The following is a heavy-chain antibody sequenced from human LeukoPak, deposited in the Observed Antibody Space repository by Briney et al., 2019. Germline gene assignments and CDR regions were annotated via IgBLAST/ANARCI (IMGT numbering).Heavy chain of an antibody. CDR1: GFTVGNNY. D-gene: IGHD3-10*01. CDR2: MYSGGSS. V-gene: IGHV3-66*02. J-gene: IGHJ4*02. CDR3: PRGGIGGVQGDF. Sequence: GGSLRLSCTVSGFTVGNNYMSWVRQAPGKGLEWVALMYSGGSSHYADSVRGRFTISRDNSKNTVYLQMNSLTAEDTAVYYCPRGGIGGVQGDFWGQGTLVTVSS.